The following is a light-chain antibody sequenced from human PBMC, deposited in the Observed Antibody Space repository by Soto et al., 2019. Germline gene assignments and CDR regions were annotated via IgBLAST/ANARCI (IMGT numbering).Light chain of an antibody. CDR2: EDN. Sequence: NFMLPQPHSVSESPGKTVTISCTGSSGNIASNYVQWYQQRPGSAPITVIYEDNQRPIGVPDRFSGSIDSSSNSASLTISALKTEDEADYYCQSYDTSPVFGGGTELTVL. CDR1: SGNIASNY. J-gene: IGLJ2*01. CDR3: QSYDTSPV. V-gene: IGLV6-57*02.